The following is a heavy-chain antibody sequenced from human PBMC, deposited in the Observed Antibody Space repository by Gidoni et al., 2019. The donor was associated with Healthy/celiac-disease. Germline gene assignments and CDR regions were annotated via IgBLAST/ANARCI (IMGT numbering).Heavy chain of an antibody. Sequence: QVQLQQWGAGLLKPSETLSLTCAVYGGSFSGYYWSWIRQPPGKGLEWIGEINHSGSTNYNPSLKSRVTISVDTSKNQFSLKLSSVTAADTAVYYCARGRAFPGRAAAGTKTNWFDPWGQGTLVTVSS. J-gene: IGHJ5*02. D-gene: IGHD6-13*01. CDR1: GGSFSGYY. V-gene: IGHV4-34*01. CDR2: INHSGST. CDR3: ARGRAFPGRAAAGTKTNWFDP.